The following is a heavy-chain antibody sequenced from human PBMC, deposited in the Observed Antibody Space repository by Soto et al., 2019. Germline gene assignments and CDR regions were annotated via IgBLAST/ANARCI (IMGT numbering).Heavy chain of an antibody. Sequence: AASVKVSCKASGGTFSSYAISWVRQAPGQGLEWMGGIIPIFGTANYAQKFQGRVTITADESTSTAYMELSSLRSEDTAVYYCAGEWIQLWLGRRTLDYWGQGTLVTVSS. CDR1: GGTFSSYA. V-gene: IGHV1-69*13. CDR3: AGEWIQLWLGRRTLDY. CDR2: IIPIFGTA. J-gene: IGHJ4*02. D-gene: IGHD5-18*01.